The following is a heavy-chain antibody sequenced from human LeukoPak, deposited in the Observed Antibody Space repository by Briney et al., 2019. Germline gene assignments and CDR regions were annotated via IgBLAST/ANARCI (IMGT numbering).Heavy chain of an antibody. CDR1: GGSFSGYY. V-gene: IGHV4-34*01. CDR2: INHSGST. CDR3: ASITAAPDSYYYYYYMDV. J-gene: IGHJ6*03. D-gene: IGHD2-2*01. Sequence: SETLSLTCAVYGGSFSGYYWSWIRQPPGKGLEWIGEINHSGSTNYNPSLKSRVTISVDTSKDQFSLKLSSATAADTAVYYCASITAAPDSYYYYYYMDVWGKGTTVTVSS.